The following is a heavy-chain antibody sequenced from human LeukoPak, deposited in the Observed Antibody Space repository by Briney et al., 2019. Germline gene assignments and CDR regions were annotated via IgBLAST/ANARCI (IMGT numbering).Heavy chain of an antibody. D-gene: IGHD2-21*02. CDR3: ARGGVTPYYYYGMDV. Sequence: SETLSLTCTVSGGSISSYYWRWIRQPPGKGLEWIGYIYYSGSTNYNPSLKSRVTISVDTSKNQFSLKLSSVTAADTAVYYCARGGVTPYYYYGMDVWGQGTTVTVSS. V-gene: IGHV4-59*01. CDR2: IYYSGST. J-gene: IGHJ6*02. CDR1: GGSISSYY.